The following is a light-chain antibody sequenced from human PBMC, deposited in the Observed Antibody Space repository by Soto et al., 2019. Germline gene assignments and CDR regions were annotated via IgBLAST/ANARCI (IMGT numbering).Light chain of an antibody. Sequence: EIVLTQSPGTLSVSPGERVTLSCRASRSVSSNYLAWYQQRPGQAPRLLIFGASYMATGIPDRFSGSGSGTDFTLTISRLEPEDFAVYYCQQYSSSPPEFTFGPGTKVDSK. J-gene: IGKJ3*01. CDR2: GAS. CDR3: QQYSSSPPEFT. V-gene: IGKV3-20*01. CDR1: RSVSSNY.